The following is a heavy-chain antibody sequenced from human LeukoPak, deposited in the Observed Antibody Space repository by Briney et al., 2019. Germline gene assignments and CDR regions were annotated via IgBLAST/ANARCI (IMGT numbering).Heavy chain of an antibody. Sequence: GASVKVSCKASGYTFTSYGISWVRQAPGQGLEWMGWISAYNGNINYAQKLQGRVTMTTDTSTSTAYVELRSLRSDDTAVYYCARDSDCSGGSCYVNWFDPWGQGTLVTVSS. J-gene: IGHJ5*02. CDR1: GYTFTSYG. CDR3: ARDSDCSGGSCYVNWFDP. CDR2: ISAYNGNI. D-gene: IGHD2-15*01. V-gene: IGHV1-18*01.